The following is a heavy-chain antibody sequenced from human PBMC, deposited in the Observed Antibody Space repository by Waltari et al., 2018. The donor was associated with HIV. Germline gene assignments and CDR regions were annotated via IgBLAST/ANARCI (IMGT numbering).Heavy chain of an antibody. CDR3: ARDPRSSGYYGMDV. Sequence: EVQLVESGGGLIEPGGSLRLSSAAYGLTVSSNYMGWVRQAPGKGLEWVSVIYSGGSRYYADSVKGRFTISRDNSKNTLSLHMNSLGPEDTAVYYCARDPRSSGYYGMDVWGQGTTVTVSS. D-gene: IGHD1-26*01. CDR2: IYSGGSR. V-gene: IGHV3-53*01. CDR1: GLTVSSNY. J-gene: IGHJ6*02.